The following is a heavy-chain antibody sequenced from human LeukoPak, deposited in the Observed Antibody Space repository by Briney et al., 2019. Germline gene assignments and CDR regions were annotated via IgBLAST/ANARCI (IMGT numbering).Heavy chain of an antibody. CDR3: ARDQYDYTWGSYRPYFDS. J-gene: IGHJ4*02. D-gene: IGHD3-16*02. Sequence: ASVKVSCKASGYTFTSYGISWVRQAPGQGLEWMGSISPYNGNTKYTERHQGRVIMTTDTSTRTAYMELRSLRSDDTAVFYCARDQYDYTWGSYRPYFDSWGQGTLVTVSS. CDR2: ISPYNGNT. V-gene: IGHV1-18*04. CDR1: GYTFTSYG.